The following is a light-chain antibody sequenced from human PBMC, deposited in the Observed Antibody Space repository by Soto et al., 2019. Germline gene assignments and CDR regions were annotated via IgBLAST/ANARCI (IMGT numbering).Light chain of an antibody. J-gene: IGKJ1*01. V-gene: IGKV2-28*01. Sequence: DIVMTQSPLSLPVTPGEPASISCRSSQILLRCTGYNYLDWYLQKPGQSPQLLIYLGSNRASGVPDRFSGSGSGTDFTLTISRVEAEDVGVYYCMQALQTPRTFGQGTKVEIK. CDR3: MQALQTPRT. CDR2: LGS. CDR1: QILLRCTGYNY.